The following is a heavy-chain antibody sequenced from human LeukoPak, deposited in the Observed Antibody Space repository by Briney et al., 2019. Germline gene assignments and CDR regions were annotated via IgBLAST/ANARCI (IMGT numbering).Heavy chain of an antibody. Sequence: ASVKVSCKASGYTFTGYYMHWVRQAPGQGLEWMGWINPNSGGTNYAQKFQGRVTMTRDTSISTAYMELSRLRSDDTAVYYCARADLRTYDILTGPKEIPDYWGQGTLVTVSS. CDR2: INPNSGGT. V-gene: IGHV1-2*02. D-gene: IGHD3-9*01. CDR3: ARADLRTYDILTGPKEIPDY. CDR1: GYTFTGYY. J-gene: IGHJ4*02.